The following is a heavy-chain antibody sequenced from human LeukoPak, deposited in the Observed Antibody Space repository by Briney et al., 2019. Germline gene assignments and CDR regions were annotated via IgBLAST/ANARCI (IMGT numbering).Heavy chain of an antibody. V-gene: IGHV4-61*02. CDR3: ARASYDSSGHYNWFDP. CDR1: GGSISSSNYY. Sequence: SETLSLTCTVSGGSISSSNYYWSWIRQPAGKGLEWIGRIYTSGTTNYNPSLKSRVTISVDTSKNQFSLKLSSVTAADTAVYYCARASYDSSGHYNWFDPWGQGTLVTVSS. J-gene: IGHJ5*02. CDR2: IYTSGTT. D-gene: IGHD3-22*01.